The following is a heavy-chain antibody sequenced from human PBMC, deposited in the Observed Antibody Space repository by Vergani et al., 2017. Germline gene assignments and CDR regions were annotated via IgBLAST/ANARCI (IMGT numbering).Heavy chain of an antibody. J-gene: IGHJ3*02. CDR3: ARSYRHHDAFDI. Sequence: QVQLVESGGGLVKPGGSLRLSCAASGFTFSDYYMSWIRQAPGKGLEWVSYISSSSSYTNYADPVKGRFTISRDNAKNSLYLQMNSLRAEDTAVYYCARSYRHHDAFDIWGQGTMVTVSS. CDR1: GFTFSDYY. V-gene: IGHV3-11*05. D-gene: IGHD1-1*01. CDR2: ISSSSSYT.